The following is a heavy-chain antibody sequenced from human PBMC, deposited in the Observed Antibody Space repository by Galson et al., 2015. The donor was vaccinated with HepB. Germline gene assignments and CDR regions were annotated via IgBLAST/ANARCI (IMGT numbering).Heavy chain of an antibody. V-gene: IGHV5-10-1*01. Sequence: QSGAEVKKPGESLRISCKGSGYSFTSYWISWVRQMPGEGLEWMGRIDPSDSYTNYSPSFQGHVTISADKSISTAYLQWSSLKASDTAMYYCASSKGYCSSTSCWDFDYWGQGTLVTVSS. CDR2: IDPSDSYT. CDR3: ASSKGYCSSTSCWDFDY. CDR1: GYSFTSYW. D-gene: IGHD2-2*01. J-gene: IGHJ4*02.